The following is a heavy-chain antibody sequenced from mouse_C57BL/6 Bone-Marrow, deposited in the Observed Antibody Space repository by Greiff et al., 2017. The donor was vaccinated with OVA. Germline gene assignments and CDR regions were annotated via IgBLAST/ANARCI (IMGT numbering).Heavy chain of an antibody. CDR1: GYTFTSYW. CDR3: ARSPLLRND. J-gene: IGHJ2*01. CDR2: IDPSGSYT. V-gene: IGHV1-50*01. Sequence: VQLQQPGAELVKPGASVKLSCKASGYTFTSYWMQWVKQRPGQGLEWIGEIDPSGSYTNYNQKFKGKATLTVDTSSSTAYMQLSSLTSEDSAFYYCARSPLLRNDWGQGTTLTVSS. D-gene: IGHD1-2*01.